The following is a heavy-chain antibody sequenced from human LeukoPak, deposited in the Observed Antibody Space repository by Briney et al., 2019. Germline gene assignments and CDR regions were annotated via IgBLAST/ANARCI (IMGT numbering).Heavy chain of an antibody. J-gene: IGHJ4*02. V-gene: IGHV3-73*01. CDR1: GFTFSGSA. CDR2: IRSKDNCYAT. Sequence: PGGSLRLSCAASGFTFSGSAMHWVRQASGKGLGWVGRIRSKDNCYATAYAASVKGRFTVSRDDSKNTAYLQMNSLQSEDTAVYVCTRRELNRYGDDIHQWAQGTLVTVSS. D-gene: IGHD4-17*01. CDR3: TRRELNRYGDDIHQ.